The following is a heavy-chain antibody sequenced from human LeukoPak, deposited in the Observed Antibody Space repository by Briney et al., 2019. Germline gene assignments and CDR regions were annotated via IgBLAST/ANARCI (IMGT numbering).Heavy chain of an antibody. CDR2: ISSSSSYI. CDR3: ASHYYFDY. CDR1: GFTFSSYS. Sequence: GGSLRLSCAASGFTFSSYSMNWVRQAPGRGLEWVSSISSSSSYIYYADSVKGRFTISKNSLYLQMNSLRAEDTAVYYCASHYYFDYWGQGTLVTVSS. J-gene: IGHJ4*02. V-gene: IGHV3-21*01.